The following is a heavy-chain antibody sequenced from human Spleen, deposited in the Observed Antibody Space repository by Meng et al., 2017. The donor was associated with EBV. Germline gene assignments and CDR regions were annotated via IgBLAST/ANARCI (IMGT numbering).Heavy chain of an antibody. CDR1: GGPFDGYS. Sequence: QVGPTQWGQGLLKPSETLSLTCDVYGGPFDGYSWTWIRQPPGKGLEWIGEINHSGNTNYNPSLKSRVTISVDTSKRQFSLKLTSMTAADTAVYYCATWWGKGYYWGQETLVTVSS. V-gene: IGHV4-34*01. J-gene: IGHJ4*02. CDR2: INHSGNT. CDR3: ATWWGKGYY. D-gene: IGHD2-8*02.